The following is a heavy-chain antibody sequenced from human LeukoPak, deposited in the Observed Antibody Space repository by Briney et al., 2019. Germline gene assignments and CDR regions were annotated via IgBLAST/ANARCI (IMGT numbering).Heavy chain of an antibody. V-gene: IGHV3-21*01. CDR2: ISSSSSYI. Sequence: GGSLRLSCAASGFTFSSYSMNWVRQAPGKGLEWVSSISSSSSYIYYADSVKGRFTISRDNAKNSLYLQMNSLRAEDTAVYYCARDRSPYYYGSGRLDYWGQGTLVTVSS. D-gene: IGHD3-10*01. CDR1: GFTFSSYS. CDR3: ARDRSPYYYGSGRLDY. J-gene: IGHJ4*02.